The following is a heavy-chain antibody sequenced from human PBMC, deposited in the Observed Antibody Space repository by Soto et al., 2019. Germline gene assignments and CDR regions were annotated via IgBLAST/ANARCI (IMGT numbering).Heavy chain of an antibody. J-gene: IGHJ6*02. CDR1: GGTFTNYA. V-gene: IGHV1-69*13. CDR2: IIPIFGTA. D-gene: IGHD6-25*01. Sequence: VQLVQSGAEVKKPGSSVKVSCKDYGGTFTNYAFSWIRPAPGQGLERLGGIIPIFGTAAYAQKFQRRVTITSDVTTSTAQMELSSLRADDTAVYYFASWLKEAWSGGNYFYGIDVWGQGTMVTVSS. CDR3: ASWLKEAWSGGNYFYGIDV.